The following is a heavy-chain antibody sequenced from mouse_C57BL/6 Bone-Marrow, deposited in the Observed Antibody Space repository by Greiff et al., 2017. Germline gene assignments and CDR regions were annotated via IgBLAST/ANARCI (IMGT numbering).Heavy chain of an antibody. CDR1: GYTFTSYG. CDR3: ARGGYSNYSWYFDV. Sequence: VQLQQSGAELARPGASVKLSCKASGYTFTSYGISWVKQRTGQGLEWIGEIYPRSGNTYYNEKFKGKATLTADKSSSTAYMELRSLTSEDSAVYFCARGGYSNYSWYFDVWGTGTTVTVSS. CDR2: IYPRSGNT. V-gene: IGHV1-81*01. J-gene: IGHJ1*03. D-gene: IGHD2-5*01.